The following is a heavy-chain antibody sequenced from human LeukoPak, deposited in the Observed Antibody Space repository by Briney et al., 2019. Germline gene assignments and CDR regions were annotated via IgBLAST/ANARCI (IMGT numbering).Heavy chain of an antibody. J-gene: IGHJ3*02. CDR1: GFIFSSYG. V-gene: IGHV3-30*02. CDR3: AKEGYSSSFQPPDAFDI. CDR2: IRYDGSNK. Sequence: PGGSLRLSCAASGFIFSSYGMHWVRQAPGKGLEWVAFIRYDGSNKYYADSVKGRFTISRDNSKNTLYLQMNSLRAEDTAVYYCAKEGYSSSFQPPDAFDIWGQGTMVTVSS. D-gene: IGHD6-13*01.